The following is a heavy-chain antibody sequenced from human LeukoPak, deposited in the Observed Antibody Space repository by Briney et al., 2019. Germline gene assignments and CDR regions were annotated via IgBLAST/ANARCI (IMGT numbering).Heavy chain of an antibody. CDR3: ARDPDYYGSGGLT. Sequence: PSETLSLTCAVYGGSFSGYYWSWIRQPPGKGLEWIGEINHSGSTNYNPSLKSRVTISVDTSKNQFSLKLSSVTAADTAVYYCARDPDYYGSGGLTWGQGTLVTVSS. D-gene: IGHD3-10*01. CDR1: GGSFSGYY. J-gene: IGHJ4*02. CDR2: INHSGST. V-gene: IGHV4-34*01.